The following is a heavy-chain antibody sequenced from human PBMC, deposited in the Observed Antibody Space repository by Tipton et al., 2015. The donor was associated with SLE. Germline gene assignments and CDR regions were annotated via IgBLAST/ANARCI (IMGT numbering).Heavy chain of an antibody. CDR1: GGSISSCSYY. D-gene: IGHD5-24*01. J-gene: IGHJ3*02. Sequence: TLSLTCTVSGGSISSCSYYWGWIRQPPGKGLEWIGSIYYSGSTYYNPSLKSRVTISVDTSKNQFSLKLSSVTAADTAVYYCARVADGYNYAFDIWGQGTLVTVSS. V-gene: IGHV4-39*07. CDR2: IYYSGST. CDR3: ARVADGYNYAFDI.